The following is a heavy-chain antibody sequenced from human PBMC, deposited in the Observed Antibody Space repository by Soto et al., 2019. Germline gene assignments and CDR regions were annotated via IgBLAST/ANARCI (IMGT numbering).Heavy chain of an antibody. CDR1: GYTFTGYY. D-gene: IGHD5-12*01. J-gene: IGHJ4*02. CDR3: ARGNSGDDDEFDY. Sequence: GXSVKVSCKASGYTFTGYYIHWVRQAPGQGLEWMGWINPNSGGTYYLQKFQGRVTMTRDTSITSVYMEMRGLTYDDTAVYYCARGNSGDDDEFDYWGQGTPVTVSS. V-gene: IGHV1-2*02. CDR2: INPNSGGT.